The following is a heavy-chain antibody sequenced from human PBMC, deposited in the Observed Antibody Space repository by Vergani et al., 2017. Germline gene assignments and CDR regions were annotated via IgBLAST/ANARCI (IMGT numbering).Heavy chain of an antibody. J-gene: IGHJ6*03. V-gene: IGHV3-23*01. Sequence: EVQLLESGGGLVQPGGSLRLSCAASGFTFSSYAMSWVRQAPGKEMEWVSAIRGSGGGTYYADYVKGLFTISRDNSKHTLYLPMNSLRAEDTAVYYCAGFLEWLTDYYYYYMDVWGKGTTVTVSS. D-gene: IGHD3-3*01. CDR2: IRGSGGGT. CDR3: AGFLEWLTDYYYYYMDV. CDR1: GFTFSSYA.